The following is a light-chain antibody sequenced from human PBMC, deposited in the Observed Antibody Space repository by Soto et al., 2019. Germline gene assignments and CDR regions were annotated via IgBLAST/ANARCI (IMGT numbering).Light chain of an antibody. CDR3: LAWDSSLRVWV. V-gene: IGLV1-51*02. Sequence: QSVLTQPPSLPGPQERKVTIPASEPTPNVGNSYFSWYQQLPGTAPKIFMYGSTERPSGIPDRFSGSKSGTSATRAITGLQTGDEADYYCLAWDSSLRVWVFGGGTKLTVL. CDR1: TPNVGNSY. J-gene: IGLJ3*02. CDR2: GST.